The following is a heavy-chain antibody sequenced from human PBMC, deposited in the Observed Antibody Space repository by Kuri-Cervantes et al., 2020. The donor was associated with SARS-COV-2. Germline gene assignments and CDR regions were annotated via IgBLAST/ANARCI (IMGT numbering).Heavy chain of an antibody. D-gene: IGHD6-19*01. J-gene: IGHJ4*02. V-gene: IGHV3-30*18. CDR1: GFTFSSYG. CDR2: ISYDGSNK. CDR3: AKGVDSGWYYFDY. Sequence: GGSLRLSCAASGFTFSSYGMHWVRQAPGKGLEWVAVISYDGSNKYYADSVKGRFTISRDNSKNTLYLQMNSLRAEDTAVYYCAKGVDSGWYYFDYWGQGTLVTVSS.